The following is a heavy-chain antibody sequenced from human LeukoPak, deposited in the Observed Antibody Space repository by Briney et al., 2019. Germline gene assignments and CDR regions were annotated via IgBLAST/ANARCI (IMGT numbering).Heavy chain of an antibody. J-gene: IGHJ3*02. Sequence: ASVKVSCKASGFTFTSSAMQWVRQARGQRLEWIGWIVVGSGNTNYAQKFQERVTITRDMSTSTAYMELSSLRSEDTAVYYRAAGSRYCSSTSCSTGAFDIWGQGTMVTVS. CDR3: AAGSRYCSSTSCSTGAFDI. V-gene: IGHV1-58*02. CDR1: GFTFTSSA. CDR2: IVVGSGNT. D-gene: IGHD2-2*01.